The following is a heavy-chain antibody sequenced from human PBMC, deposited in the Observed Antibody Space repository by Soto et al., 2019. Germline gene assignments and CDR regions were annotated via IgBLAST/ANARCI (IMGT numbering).Heavy chain of an antibody. CDR2: INAGNGNT. V-gene: IGHV1-3*01. Sequence: ASVKVSCKASGYTFTSYAMHWVRQAPGQRLEWMGWINAGNGNTKYSQKFQGRVTMTRDTSTSTVYMELSSLRSEDTAVYYCARDIDGYNNNWFDPWGQGTLVTVSS. CDR3: ARDIDGYNNNWFDP. D-gene: IGHD5-12*01. CDR1: GYTFTSYA. J-gene: IGHJ5*02.